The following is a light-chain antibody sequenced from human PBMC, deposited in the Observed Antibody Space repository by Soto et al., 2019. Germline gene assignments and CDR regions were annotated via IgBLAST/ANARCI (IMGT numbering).Light chain of an antibody. J-gene: IGKJ1*01. V-gene: IGKV3-20*01. CDR2: GAS. Sequence: EIVLTQSPGTLSLSPGERATLSCRASQSFNSIYLAWYQQKPGQAPRLLIYGASSRATGIPDRFSRSGSGTDFTLTISRLEPEDFAVYYCHQYDSWTFGQGTMVDIK. CDR1: QSFNSIY. CDR3: HQYDSWT.